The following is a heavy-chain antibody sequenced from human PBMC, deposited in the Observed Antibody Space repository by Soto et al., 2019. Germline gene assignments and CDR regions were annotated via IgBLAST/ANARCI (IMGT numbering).Heavy chain of an antibody. Sequence: PGGSLRLSCAASGFTLSTYRMTWVRQAPGKGLEWVSSISSSSYYIHYADSVKGRSTISRDSAKNSVYLQLNSLRAEDTAVYYCAREKEDEGSSSLRVYYGMDAWGQGTTVTVSS. CDR3: AREKEDEGSSSLRVYYGMDA. J-gene: IGHJ6*02. CDR1: GFTLSTYR. V-gene: IGHV3-21*01. D-gene: IGHD6-6*01. CDR2: ISSSSYYI.